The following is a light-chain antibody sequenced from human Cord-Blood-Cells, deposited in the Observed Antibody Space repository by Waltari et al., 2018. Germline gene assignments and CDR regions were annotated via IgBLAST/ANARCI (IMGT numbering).Light chain of an antibody. CDR3: SSYTSSSTYV. V-gene: IGLV2-14*03. CDR1: SSDVGVYNY. J-gene: IGLJ1*01. CDR2: DVS. Sequence: QSALTQPASVSGSPGQSFTIPCTGPSSDVGVYNYVTWYQQHPSKAPKLMIYDVSNRPSGVSNRFSGSKSGNTASLTISGLQAEDEADYYCSSYTSSSTYVFGTGTKVTVL.